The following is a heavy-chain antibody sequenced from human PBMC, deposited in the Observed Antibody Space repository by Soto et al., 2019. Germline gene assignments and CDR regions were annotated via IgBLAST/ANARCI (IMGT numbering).Heavy chain of an antibody. J-gene: IGHJ4*03. CDR3: ARDIHAAFIHYFDP. D-gene: IGHD2-15*01. CDR2: TSYTGNT. Sequence: SETLSLTWIVSGGPLTSYHWSWIRQVPGKGREWIAYTSYTGNTNYIPSLKSLVTTSMNTSKNQLSLKLTSMTTADTTVSYCARDIHAAFIHYFDPWGQGTLVTVSS. CDR1: GGPLTSYH. V-gene: IGHV4-59*01.